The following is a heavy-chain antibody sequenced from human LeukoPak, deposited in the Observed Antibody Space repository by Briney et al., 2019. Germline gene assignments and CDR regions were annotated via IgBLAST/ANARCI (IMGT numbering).Heavy chain of an antibody. CDR1: GLTFSDYY. CDR2: ISSSGSTI. V-gene: IGHV3-11*01. D-gene: IGHD3-10*01. CDR3: AGGYYYYMDV. Sequence: GGSLRLSCAATGLTFSDYYMSWIGQAPVKGLEWVSYISSSGSTIYYADSVKGRFTISRDNAKNSLYLQMNSLRAEDTAVYYCAGGYYYYMDVWGKGTTVTVSS. J-gene: IGHJ6*03.